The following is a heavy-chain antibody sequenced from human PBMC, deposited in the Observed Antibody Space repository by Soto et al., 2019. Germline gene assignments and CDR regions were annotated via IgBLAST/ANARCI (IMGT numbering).Heavy chain of an antibody. V-gene: IGHV3-23*01. CDR3: AKALSDWNFDW. J-gene: IGHJ4*02. CDR1: GFTFSTYA. CDR2: ISAGAAGI. D-gene: IGHD6-19*01. Sequence: GGSLRLSCSPSGFTFSTYAMTWVRQAPGKGLEWVSAISAGAAGIYYSDSVKGRFTISRDNSKNTLYLQMDGLRAEDTAIYYCAKALSDWNFDWWGQGILVTVSS.